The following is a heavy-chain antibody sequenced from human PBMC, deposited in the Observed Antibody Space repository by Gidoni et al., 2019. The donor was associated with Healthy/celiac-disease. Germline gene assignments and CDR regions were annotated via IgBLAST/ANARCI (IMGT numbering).Heavy chain of an antibody. V-gene: IGHV3-23*01. CDR1: GFTFSSYA. Sequence: EVKLSESGGGLVQPGGSLRLSCEASGFTFSSYAMSWVRQAPGKGLEWVSAISGSGGSTYYADSVKGRFTISRDNSKNTLYLQMNSLRAEDTAVYYCAKDLHYGDYAGGELWFDPWGQGTLVTVSS. CDR3: AKDLHYGDYAGGELWFDP. D-gene: IGHD4-17*01. CDR2: ISGSGGST. J-gene: IGHJ5*02.